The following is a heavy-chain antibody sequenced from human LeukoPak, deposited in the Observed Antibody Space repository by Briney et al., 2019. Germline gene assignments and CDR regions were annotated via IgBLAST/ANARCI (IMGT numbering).Heavy chain of an antibody. J-gene: IGHJ5*02. Sequence: SVKVSCKASGGTFSSYAISWVRQAPGQGVEWMGRIIPILGIANYAQKFQGRVTITADKSTSTAYMEQSSLRSEDTAVYYCARVTEVSPRSTARFDPWGQGTLVTVSS. CDR2: IIPILGIA. CDR3: ARVTEVSPRSTARFDP. V-gene: IGHV1-69*04. CDR1: GGTFSSYA. D-gene: IGHD1-26*01.